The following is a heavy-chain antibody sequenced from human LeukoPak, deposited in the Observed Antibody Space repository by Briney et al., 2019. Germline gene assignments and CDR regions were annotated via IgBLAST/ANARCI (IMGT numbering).Heavy chain of an antibody. V-gene: IGHV1-69*05. CDR3: AREGGYNPYYYYYMDV. D-gene: IGHD5-24*01. Sequence: SVKVSCKASGGTFSSYAISWVRRAPGQGLEWMGRIIPIFGTANYAQKFQGRVTITTDESTSTAYMELSSLRSEDTAVYYCAREGGYNPYYYYYMDVWGKGTTVTVSS. CDR2: IIPIFGTA. J-gene: IGHJ6*03. CDR1: GGTFSSYA.